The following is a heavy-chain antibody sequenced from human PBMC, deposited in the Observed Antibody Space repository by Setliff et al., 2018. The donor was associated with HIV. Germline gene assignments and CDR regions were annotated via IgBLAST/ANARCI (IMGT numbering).Heavy chain of an antibody. J-gene: IGHJ6*03. D-gene: IGHD2-15*01. CDR2: INHSGST. CDR1: GGSFSDYY. Sequence: SETLSLTCAVYGGSFSDYYWSWIRQPPGKGLEWIGEINHSGSTNYNPSLKSRVTISVDTSKNQFSLKLSSVTAADTAVYYCARGLLRPGYYMDVWGKGTTVTVS. V-gene: IGHV4-34*01. CDR3: ARGLLRPGYYMDV.